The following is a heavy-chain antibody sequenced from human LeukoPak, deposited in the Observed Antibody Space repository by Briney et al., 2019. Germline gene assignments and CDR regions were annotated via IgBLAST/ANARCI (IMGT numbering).Heavy chain of an antibody. J-gene: IGHJ2*01. Sequence: ERSLRLSCAASGFTFSSYAMHWVRQAPGKGLEWVAVIWYDGTNKYYTDSVKGRFTISRDISKNTLYLQMNSLRAEDTAVYYCARDRGTIHWYFDLWGRGTLVTVSS. CDR1: GFTFSSYA. CDR3: ARDRGTIHWYFDL. V-gene: IGHV3-33*01. D-gene: IGHD1-1*01. CDR2: IWYDGTNK.